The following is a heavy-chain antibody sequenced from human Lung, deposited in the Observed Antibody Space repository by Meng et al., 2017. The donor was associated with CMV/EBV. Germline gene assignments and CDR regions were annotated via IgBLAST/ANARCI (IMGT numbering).Heavy chain of an antibody. D-gene: IGHD3-22*01. Sequence: SQTLSLTCAVYGGSFSGYYWSWIRQPPGKGLEWIAEINQSGSTNRNPTLKSRVTISVDTSKNLFSLNLTSVTAADTAVYYCARKDYYDISGHAFDIWGQGTXVTVSS. V-gene: IGHV4-34*01. CDR2: INQSGST. CDR1: GGSFSGYY. CDR3: ARKDYYDISGHAFDI. J-gene: IGHJ3*02.